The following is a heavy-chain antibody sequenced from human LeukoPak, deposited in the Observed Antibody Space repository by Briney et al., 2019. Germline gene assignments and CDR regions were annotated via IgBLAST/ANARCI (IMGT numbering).Heavy chain of an antibody. CDR3: ARDHFTTTVTTWGYYYYGMDV. Sequence: ASVKVSCKASGYTFTSYDISWVRQAPGQGLEWMGWISAYNGNTNYAQKLQGRVTMTTDTSTSTAYMELRSLRSDDTAVYYCARDHFTTTVTTWGYYYYGMDVWGQGTTVTVSS. D-gene: IGHD4-17*01. CDR2: ISAYNGNT. V-gene: IGHV1-18*01. J-gene: IGHJ6*02. CDR1: GYTFTSYD.